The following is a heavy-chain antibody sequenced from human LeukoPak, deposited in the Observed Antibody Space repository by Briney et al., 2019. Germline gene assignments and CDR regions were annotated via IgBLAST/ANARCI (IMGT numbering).Heavy chain of an antibody. Sequence: GGSLRLSCAASGFTVSSNYMSWVRQAPGKGLEWVSVIYGAGSTYYADSVKGRFTISRDNSKNTLYLQMNSLRAEDTAVYYCAKKKVVLDYFDYWGQGTLVTVSS. CDR3: AKKKVVLDYFDY. CDR1: GFTVSSNY. D-gene: IGHD2-15*01. CDR2: IYGAGST. J-gene: IGHJ4*02. V-gene: IGHV3-53*01.